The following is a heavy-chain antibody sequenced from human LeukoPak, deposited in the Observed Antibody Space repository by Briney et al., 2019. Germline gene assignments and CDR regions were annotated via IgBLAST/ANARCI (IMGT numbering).Heavy chain of an antibody. Sequence: PGGSLRLSCAASGFTFSSYAMSWVRQAPGKGLEWVSTISDGGGSTYYADSVKGRFTISRDNSKSTLYLVMNSLRADDTAVYHCAKVPSSDYGSGRPPFMDVWGQGTTVAISS. CDR2: ISDGGGST. D-gene: IGHD3-10*01. J-gene: IGHJ6*02. CDR1: GFTFSSYA. V-gene: IGHV3-23*01. CDR3: AKVPSSDYGSGRPPFMDV.